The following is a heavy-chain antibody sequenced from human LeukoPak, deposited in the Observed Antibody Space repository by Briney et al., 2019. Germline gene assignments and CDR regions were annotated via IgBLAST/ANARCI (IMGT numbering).Heavy chain of an antibody. V-gene: IGHV1-69*06. CDR3: ARHDSSGYYLGWFDP. CDR2: IIPIFGTA. CDR1: GGTFSSYA. D-gene: IGHD3-22*01. J-gene: IGHJ5*02. Sequence: SVKVSCKASGGTFSSYAISWVRQAPGQGLEWMGGIIPIFGTANYAQKFQGRVTITADKSTSTAYMELSSLRSEDTAVYYCARHDSSGYYLGWFDPWGQGTLVTVSS.